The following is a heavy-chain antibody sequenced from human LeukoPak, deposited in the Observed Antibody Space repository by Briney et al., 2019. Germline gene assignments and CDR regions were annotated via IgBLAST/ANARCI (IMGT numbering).Heavy chain of an antibody. Sequence: TSETLSLTCSVSGGSIGTFHWHWIRQPPGKGLEWIGYIFTTEVTNYSPSLKSRVTISVDTSKNQFSLRLSSVTAADTAVYYCERSDGIVGEEAWFDPWGQGTLVTVSS. J-gene: IGHJ5*02. CDR3: ERSDGIVGEEAWFDP. CDR2: IFTTEVT. V-gene: IGHV4-4*09. D-gene: IGHD1-26*01. CDR1: GGSIGTFH.